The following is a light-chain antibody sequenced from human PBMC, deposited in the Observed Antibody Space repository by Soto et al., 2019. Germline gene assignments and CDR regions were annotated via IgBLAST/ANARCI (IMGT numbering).Light chain of an antibody. CDR2: DAS. V-gene: IGKV3-11*01. Sequence: EIVLTHSPTTLSLSPGSRSTLSCRASQSVSSYLAWYQQKPGQAPRLLIYDASNRATGIPARLSGSGSGTDFTLTISSLEPEDFAVYYCQQRSNWTITFGQGTRLEIK. J-gene: IGKJ5*01. CDR1: QSVSSY. CDR3: QQRSNWTIT.